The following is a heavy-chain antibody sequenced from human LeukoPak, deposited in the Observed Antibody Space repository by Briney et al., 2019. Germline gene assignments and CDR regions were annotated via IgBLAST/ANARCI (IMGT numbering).Heavy chain of an antibody. D-gene: IGHD3-22*01. J-gene: IGHJ5*02. CDR3: ARDLGQYYDTSDNWFDP. CDR1: GFTVSSNY. CDR2: IYRGGST. V-gene: IGHV3-66*01. Sequence: PGGSLRLSCAASGFTVSSNYMSWARQAPGKGLEWVSVIYRGGSTYYADSVKGRFTISRDNSKNTLFLQMNSLRAEDTAVYYCARDLGQYYDTSDNWFDPWGQGTLVTVSS.